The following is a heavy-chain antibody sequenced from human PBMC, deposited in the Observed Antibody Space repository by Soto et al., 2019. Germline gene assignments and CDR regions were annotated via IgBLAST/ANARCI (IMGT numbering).Heavy chain of an antibody. CDR3: ARGMVEYSSSSDWFDP. J-gene: IGHJ5*02. CDR2: INHSGST. CDR1: GGSFSGYY. Sequence: QVQLQQWGAGLLKPSETLSLTCAVYGGSFSGYYWSWIRQPPGKGPEWIGEINHSGSTNYNPSLKSRVTISVDTSKNQFSLKLSSVTAADTAVYYCARGMVEYSSSSDWFDPWGQGTLVTVSS. V-gene: IGHV4-34*01. D-gene: IGHD6-6*01.